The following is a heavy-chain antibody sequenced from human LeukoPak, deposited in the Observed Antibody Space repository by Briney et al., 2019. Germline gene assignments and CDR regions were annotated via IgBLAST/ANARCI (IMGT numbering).Heavy chain of an antibody. Sequence: GASVKVSCKASGYTFTDNYMHWVRQAPAQGLEWMGWLNPNSGGTSYAQKFQGRVSMTRDTSISTAYMELSGLSFDDTAIYYCAREIDRFETPDYWGQGTLVTVSS. J-gene: IGHJ4*02. D-gene: IGHD3-9*01. CDR3: AREIDRFETPDY. CDR2: LNPNSGGT. CDR1: GYTFTDNY. V-gene: IGHV1-2*02.